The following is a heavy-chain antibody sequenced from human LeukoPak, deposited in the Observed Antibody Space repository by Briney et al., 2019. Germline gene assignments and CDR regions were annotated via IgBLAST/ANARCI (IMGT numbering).Heavy chain of an antibody. CDR1: GDSVFSNSSA. CDR3: TGGTGTFDY. V-gene: IGHV6-1*01. D-gene: IGHD1-7*01. Sequence: SQILSLTCAISGDSVFSNSSAWNWIRQSPSRGLEWLGRTYYRSKWYNEYAVSVKSRIIINPDTSTNQFSLQLNSVTLEDTAVYYCTGGTGTFDYWGQGTLVTVSS. CDR2: TYYRSKWYN. J-gene: IGHJ4*02.